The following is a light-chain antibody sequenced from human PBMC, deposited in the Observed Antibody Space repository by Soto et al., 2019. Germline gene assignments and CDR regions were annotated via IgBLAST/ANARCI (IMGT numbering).Light chain of an antibody. CDR3: YTSTGISTSLFV. J-gene: IGLJ1*01. V-gene: IGLV2-23*02. Sequence: QSALTQPASVSGSPGQSITISCTGTSRDIGTSNLVSWYQQYPGKAPNLIIFEVTRRPSGISNRFSGSKSGNTASLTISGLQPEDEADDYCYTSTGISTSLFVFGTGTKVTVL. CDR1: SRDIGTSNL. CDR2: EVT.